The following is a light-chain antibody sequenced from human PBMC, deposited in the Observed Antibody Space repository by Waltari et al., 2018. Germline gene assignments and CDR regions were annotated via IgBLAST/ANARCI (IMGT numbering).Light chain of an antibody. CDR2: EVS. J-gene: IGLJ1*01. CDR3: SSYSSSSTYV. V-gene: IGLV2-14*01. Sequence: QSALTQPASVSGSPGQSITISCTGTSSDVGGYKYVSWYQQHPGQAPKLMIYEVSNRPSGFSNRFSGSKSGNMASLTISGLQAEDEADYYCSSYSSSSTYVFGTGTKVTVL. CDR1: SSDVGGYKY.